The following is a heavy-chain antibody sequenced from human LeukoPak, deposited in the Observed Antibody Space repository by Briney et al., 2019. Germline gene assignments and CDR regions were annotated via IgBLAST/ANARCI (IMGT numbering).Heavy chain of an antibody. CDR3: AKNYYDSSGYYLHYYYYFMDV. J-gene: IGHJ6*03. Sequence: GGSLRLSCAASGFTFSSYGMHWVRQAPGRGLEWAAVIWYDGSNKYYADSVKGRFTISRDNSKNTLYLQMNSLRYEDTAVYYCAKNYYDSSGYYLHYYYYFMDVWGKGTTVTVSS. CDR2: IWYDGSNK. D-gene: IGHD3-22*01. CDR1: GFTFSSYG. V-gene: IGHV3-33*06.